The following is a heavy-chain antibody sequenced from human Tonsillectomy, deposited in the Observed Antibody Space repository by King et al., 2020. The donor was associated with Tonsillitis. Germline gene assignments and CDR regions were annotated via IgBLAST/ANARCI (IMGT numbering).Heavy chain of an antibody. D-gene: IGHD2-2*01. Sequence: HVQLVQSGAEVKKPGASVKVSCKASGYTFTGYYMHWVRQAPGQGLEWMGWINPNSGGTNYAQKFQGRVTMTRDTSISTAYMELSRLRSDDTAVYYCARGGPVWYQLQSPVDYWGEGTLVRVSS. CDR1: GYTFTGYY. CDR2: INPNSGGT. CDR3: ARGGPVWYQLQSPVDY. J-gene: IGHJ4*02. V-gene: IGHV1-2*02.